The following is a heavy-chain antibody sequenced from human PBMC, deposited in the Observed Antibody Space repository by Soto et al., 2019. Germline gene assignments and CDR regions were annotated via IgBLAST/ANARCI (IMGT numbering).Heavy chain of an antibody. Sequence: QVQLVQSGAEVKKPGTSVNVSCEVSGGTFSNYAITWVRQAPGQGLEWLGGAIPVYGSTNYAQKFQGRVTMTAADSATSTFMGLSSLRSDDTAVYYCARRGVANSRDAFDIWGQGTLVTVS. D-gene: IGHD1-26*01. CDR1: GGTFSNYA. CDR3: ARRGVANSRDAFDI. J-gene: IGHJ3*02. CDR2: AIPVYGST. V-gene: IGHV1-69*01.